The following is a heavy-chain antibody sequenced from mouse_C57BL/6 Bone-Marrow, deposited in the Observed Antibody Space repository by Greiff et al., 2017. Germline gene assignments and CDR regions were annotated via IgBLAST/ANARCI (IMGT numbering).Heavy chain of an antibody. Sequence: VHVKQSGAELVRPGASVKLSCTASGFNIKDDYMHWVKQRPEQGLEWIGWIDPENGDTEYASKFQGKATITTDTSSNTAYMRRSNLTSEDTAVYYSTTGYSGPWCAYWGQGTLVTVSA. V-gene: IGHV14-4*01. D-gene: IGHD3-1*01. CDR2: IDPENGDT. CDR3: TTGYSGPWCAY. CDR1: GFNIKDDY. J-gene: IGHJ3*01.